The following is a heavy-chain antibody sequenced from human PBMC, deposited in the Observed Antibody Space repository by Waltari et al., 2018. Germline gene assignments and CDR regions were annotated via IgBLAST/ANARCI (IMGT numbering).Heavy chain of an antibody. CDR2: IYSGGST. V-gene: IGHV3-66*02. Sequence: EVQLVESGGGLVQPGGSLRLSCAASGFTVSSNYMSWVRQAPGKGVGWVSVIYSGGSTYYADSGKGRFTIARDNSKNTLYLQMNSLRAEDTAVYYCASSEYSSSYDYWGQGTLVTVSS. D-gene: IGHD6-6*01. CDR1: GFTVSSNY. CDR3: ASSEYSSSYDY. J-gene: IGHJ4*02.